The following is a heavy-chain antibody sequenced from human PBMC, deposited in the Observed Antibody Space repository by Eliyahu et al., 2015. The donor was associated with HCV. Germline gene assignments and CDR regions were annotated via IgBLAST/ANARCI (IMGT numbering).Heavy chain of an antibody. V-gene: IGHV3-23*01. CDR1: GFTFSSYA. D-gene: IGHD3-10*01. CDR3: AKDRYPLMVRGVSYFDY. J-gene: IGHJ4*02. Sequence: EVQLLESGGGLVQPGGSLRLSCAASGFTFSSYAMSWVRQAPGKGLEWVSAISGSVVSGYYADSVKGRFTISRDNSKNTLYLQMNSLRAEDTAVYYCAKDRYPLMVRGVSYFDYWGQGTLVTVSS. CDR2: ISGSVVSG.